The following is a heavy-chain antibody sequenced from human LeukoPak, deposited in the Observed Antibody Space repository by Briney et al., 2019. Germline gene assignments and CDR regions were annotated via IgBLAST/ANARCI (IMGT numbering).Heavy chain of an antibody. CDR2: IRVDGETT. D-gene: IGHD6-13*01. V-gene: IGHV3-23*01. Sequence: GGSLRLSCVDSGFTFRSYAVTWVRQAPGKGLEWVSTIRVDGETTYYADSVKGRFIISRDNSKNTLYLQMNSLTVEDTAVYHCAKEGAGWYFDLWGRGTLVTVSS. CDR3: AKEGAGWYFDL. CDR1: GFTFRSYA. J-gene: IGHJ2*01.